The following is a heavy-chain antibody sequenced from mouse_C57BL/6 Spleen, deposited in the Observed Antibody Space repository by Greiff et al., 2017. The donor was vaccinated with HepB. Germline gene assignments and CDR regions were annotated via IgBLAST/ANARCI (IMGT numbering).Heavy chain of an antibody. D-gene: IGHD2-3*01. V-gene: IGHV5-16*01. CDR3: ARGDGYYAMDY. CDR2: INYDGSST. CDR1: GFTFRDYY. J-gene: IGHJ4*01. Sequence: EVHLVESEGGLVQPGSSMKLSCTASGFTFRDYYMAWVRQVPEKGLEWVANINYDGSSTYYLDSLKSRFIISRDNAKNILYLQMSSLKSEDTATYYCARGDGYYAMDYWGQGTSVTVSS.